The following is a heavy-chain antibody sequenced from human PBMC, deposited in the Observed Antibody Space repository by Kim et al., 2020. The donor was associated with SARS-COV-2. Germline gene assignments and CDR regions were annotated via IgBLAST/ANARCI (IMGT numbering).Heavy chain of an antibody. Sequence: ADCVKGRITHARDNAKNSLYLQMNSLRAEDTALYYCAKDLYSGYGNFDYWGQGTLVTVSS. D-gene: IGHD5-12*01. V-gene: IGHV3-9*01. J-gene: IGHJ4*02. CDR3: AKDLYSGYGNFDY.